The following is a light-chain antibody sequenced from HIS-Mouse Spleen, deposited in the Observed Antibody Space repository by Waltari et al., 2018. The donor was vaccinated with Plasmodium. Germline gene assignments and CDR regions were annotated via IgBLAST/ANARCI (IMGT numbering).Light chain of an antibody. J-gene: IGLJ3*02. CDR1: ALPKTY. V-gene: IGLV3-10*01. CDR2: EDS. Sequence: SYELTQPPSVSVSPGHTARITCSGDALPKTYAYWYQQKSGQAPVLVIYEDSKRPSGIPERFSGSSSGTMATLTISGAQVEDEADYYCYSTDSSGNHNWVFGGGTKLTVL. CDR3: YSTDSSGNHNWV.